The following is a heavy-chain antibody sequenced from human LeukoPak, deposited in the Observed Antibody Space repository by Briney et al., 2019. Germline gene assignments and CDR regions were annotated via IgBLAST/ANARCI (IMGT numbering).Heavy chain of an antibody. J-gene: IGHJ4*02. V-gene: IGHV4-61*02. Sequence: SETLSLTCTVSGGSISSGGYYWSWIRQPAGKGLEWIGRIYTSGSTNYNPSLKSRVTMSVDTSKNQFSLKLSSVTAADTAVYYCARETWELLRIFDYWGQGTLVTVSS. CDR3: ARETWELLRIFDY. CDR1: GGSISSGGYY. CDR2: IYTSGST. D-gene: IGHD1-26*01.